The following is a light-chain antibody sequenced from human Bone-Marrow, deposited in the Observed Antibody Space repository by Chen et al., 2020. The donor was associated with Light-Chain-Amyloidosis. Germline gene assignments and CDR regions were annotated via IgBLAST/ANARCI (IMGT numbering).Light chain of an antibody. CDR3: CSYAGSNTYV. J-gene: IGLJ2*01. Sequence: QSALTPPASVSGSPGQSITISCTGTTSDVGTYNLVSWYQQHPGKAPTLIIFEDTQRPSGVSTRFSASKSVNTASLRIFRLQAEDEADYYCCSYAGSNTYVFGGGTKLTVL. V-gene: IGLV2-23*01. CDR1: TSDVGTYNL. CDR2: EDT.